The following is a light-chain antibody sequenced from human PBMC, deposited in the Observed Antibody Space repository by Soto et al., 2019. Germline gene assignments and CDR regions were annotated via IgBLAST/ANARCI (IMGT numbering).Light chain of an antibody. V-gene: IGLV2-23*01. J-gene: IGLJ1*01. CDR1: SSDVGSYNL. Sequence: QSALTQPASVSGSPGQSITISCTGTSSDVGSYNLVSWYQQHPGKAPKLMIYAGSKGPSGVSSRFSGSKSGNTASLTISGLQAGDEADYYCCSYAGSIPYVFGTGTKLTVL. CDR3: CSYAGSIPYV. CDR2: AGS.